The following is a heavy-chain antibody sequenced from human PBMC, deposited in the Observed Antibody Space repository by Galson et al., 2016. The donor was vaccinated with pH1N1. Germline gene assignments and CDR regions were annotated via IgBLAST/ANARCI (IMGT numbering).Heavy chain of an antibody. CDR3: ARDRHYGDDRAFDY. CDR1: GVTFSTFV. J-gene: IGHJ4*02. D-gene: IGHD5-12*01. CDR2: IIPILGMT. Sequence: SVKVSCKASGVTFSTFVITWVRQAPGQGLEWMGRIIPILGMTNYAQRFHGRVTITADTSTYTAYMELSSLRSDDTAMYYCARDRHYGDDRAFDYWGRGTLVTVSS. V-gene: IGHV1-69*04.